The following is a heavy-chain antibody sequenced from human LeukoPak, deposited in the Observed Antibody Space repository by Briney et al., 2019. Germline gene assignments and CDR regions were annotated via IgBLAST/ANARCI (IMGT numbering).Heavy chain of an antibody. CDR2: IRSKAHGGTT. V-gene: IGHV3-49*04. CDR1: GFTFGDYA. Sequence: GGSLRLSCTASGFTFGDYAMSWVRQAPGKGLEWVSHIRSKAHGGTTEYAASVKGRFTFSRDDPKSIAYLQMNSLKTEDTAVYYCTRDHRAAFDIWGQGTMVTVSS. J-gene: IGHJ3*02. CDR3: TRDHRAAFDI.